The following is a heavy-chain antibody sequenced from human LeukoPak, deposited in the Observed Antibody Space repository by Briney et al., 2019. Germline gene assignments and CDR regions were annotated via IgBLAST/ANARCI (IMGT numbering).Heavy chain of an antibody. CDR1: GGSISSYY. J-gene: IGHJ4*02. CDR3: ARGLTGYDFWSGYTLFDY. Sequence: KPSETLSLTCTVSGGSISSYYWSWIRQPPGKGLEWIGYIYYSGSTNYNPSLRSRVTISVDTSKNQFSLKLSSVTAADTAVYYCARGLTGYDFWSGYTLFDYWGQGTLVTVSS. D-gene: IGHD3-3*01. CDR2: IYYSGST. V-gene: IGHV4-59*01.